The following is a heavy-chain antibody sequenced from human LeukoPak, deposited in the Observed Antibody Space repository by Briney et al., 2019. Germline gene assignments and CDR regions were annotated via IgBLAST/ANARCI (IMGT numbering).Heavy chain of an antibody. CDR1: GFIFSNLW. CDR3: TTDLGGSYVEYFDY. D-gene: IGHD1-26*01. J-gene: IGHJ4*02. Sequence: GGSLRLSCAASGFIFSNLWMTWVRQAPGKGLEWVGRIKSNVNGGTTDYSVLVKGRFTISRDDSKNTLYLQMNSLKTEDTAVYYCTTDLGGSYVEYFDYWGQGTLVTVSS. V-gene: IGHV3-15*01. CDR2: IKSNVNGGTT.